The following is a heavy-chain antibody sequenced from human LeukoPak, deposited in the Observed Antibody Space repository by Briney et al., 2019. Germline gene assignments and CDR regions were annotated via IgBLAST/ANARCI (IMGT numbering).Heavy chain of an antibody. CDR1: GGSISSYY. Sequence: SETLSLTCAVSGGSISSYYWSWIRQPPGKGLEWVGYIYYSGSTNYNPSLKSRVTISVNTSKNQFSLKLSSVTAAYTAVYYCARVRGWYQHFDYWGQGTLVTVSS. J-gene: IGHJ4*02. V-gene: IGHV4-59*01. CDR2: IYYSGST. D-gene: IGHD2-2*01. CDR3: ARVRGWYQHFDY.